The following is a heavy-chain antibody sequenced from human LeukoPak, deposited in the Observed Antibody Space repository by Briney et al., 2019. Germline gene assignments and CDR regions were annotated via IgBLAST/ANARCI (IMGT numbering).Heavy chain of an antibody. D-gene: IGHD6-13*01. CDR1: GFTFSSYW. CDR3: ARHFNTWYDY. J-gene: IGHJ4*02. CDR2: IKLDGSEE. V-gene: IGHV3-7*05. Sequence: GGSLRLSCVASGFTFSSYWMSWVRQAPGKGLEWVANIKLDGSEEYYVDSVRGRFTIPRDNAENSLYLQMNSLRAEDTAVYYCARHFNTWYDYWGQGTLVTVSS.